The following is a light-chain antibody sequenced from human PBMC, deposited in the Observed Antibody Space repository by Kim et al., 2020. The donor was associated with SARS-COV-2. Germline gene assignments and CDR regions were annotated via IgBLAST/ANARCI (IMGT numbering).Light chain of an antibody. CDR2: GAS. Sequence: SVSPGERVTLSCRASQSVDTNLAGYQQKPGQAPSLVLYGASTRATGIPARFSGSGSGTEFTLTISSLQSEDFATYYCQQYNDWRSFGQGTKVDIK. J-gene: IGKJ1*01. CDR1: QSVDTN. V-gene: IGKV3-15*01. CDR3: QQYNDWRS.